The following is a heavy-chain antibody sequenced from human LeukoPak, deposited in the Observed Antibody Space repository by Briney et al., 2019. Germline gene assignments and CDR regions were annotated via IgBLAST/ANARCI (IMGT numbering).Heavy chain of an antibody. CDR3: AKDKSSTWSFDY. CDR2: ISYDGSKK. Sequence: SLRLSCAASGFTFSRSGMHWVRQAPGKGLEWVTVISYDGSKKDYADSVKGRFTISRDNSKNTLYLQMNSLRAEDTAVYYCAKDKSSTWSFDYWGQGTLVTVSS. CDR1: GFTFSRSG. D-gene: IGHD6-13*01. V-gene: IGHV3-30*18. J-gene: IGHJ4*02.